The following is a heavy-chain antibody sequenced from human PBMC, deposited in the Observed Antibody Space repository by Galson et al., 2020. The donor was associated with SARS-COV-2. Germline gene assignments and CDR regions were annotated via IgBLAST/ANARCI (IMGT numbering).Heavy chain of an antibody. CDR2: INPNSGGT. J-gene: IGHJ6*02. V-gene: IGHV1-2*02. CDR3: ARESHGRFLERKGDYGMDV. CDR1: GYTFIGYY. Sequence: ASVKVSCKASGYTFIGYYMHWVRQAPGQGLEWMGWINPNSGGTNYAQKFQGRVTMTRDTSISTAYMELSRLRSDDTAVYYCARESHGRFLERKGDYGMDVWGQGTTVTVSS. D-gene: IGHD3-3*01.